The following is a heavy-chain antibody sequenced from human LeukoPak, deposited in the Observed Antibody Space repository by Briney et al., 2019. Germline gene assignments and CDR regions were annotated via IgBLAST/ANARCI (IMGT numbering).Heavy chain of an antibody. V-gene: IGHV4-59*01. D-gene: IGHD3-16*01. J-gene: IGHJ3*02. CDR2: VYYSGST. CDR1: GGSISPYY. Sequence: SETLSLTCIVSGGSISPYYWSWIRQPPGKGLEWIGYVYYSGSTNYNPSLKSRVTISVDTSKKQFSLKLSSATAADTAVYYCARVLDLSKRGLDAFDIWGQGTMVTVSS. CDR3: ARVLDLSKRGLDAFDI.